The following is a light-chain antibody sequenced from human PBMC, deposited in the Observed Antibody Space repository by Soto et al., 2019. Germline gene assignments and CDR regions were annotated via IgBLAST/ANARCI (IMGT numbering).Light chain of an antibody. V-gene: IGLV2-14*01. CDR2: SVS. Sequence: QSALSHPASVSWSPGQSITISCSGTSSDIGTYDHVAWFQQFPGKTPKLVIYSVSDRPSGVSYRFSGSKSGNTASLTISGLQADEEADYYCISYTVSTYYVFGTGTKVTVL. J-gene: IGLJ1*01. CDR3: ISYTVSTYYV. CDR1: SSDIGTYDH.